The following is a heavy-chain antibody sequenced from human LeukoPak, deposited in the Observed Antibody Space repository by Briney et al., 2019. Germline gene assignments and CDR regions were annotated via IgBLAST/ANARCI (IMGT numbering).Heavy chain of an antibody. V-gene: IGHV3-66*01. Sequence: GGSLRLSCAASGFTVSSNYMSWVRQAPGKGLEWVSVIYSGGSTYYADSVKGRFTISRDNSKNTLYLQMNSLRAEGTAVYYCAKEGDYYGSGAIDYWGQGTLVTVSS. D-gene: IGHD3-10*01. CDR1: GFTVSSNY. J-gene: IGHJ4*02. CDR2: IYSGGST. CDR3: AKEGDYYGSGAIDY.